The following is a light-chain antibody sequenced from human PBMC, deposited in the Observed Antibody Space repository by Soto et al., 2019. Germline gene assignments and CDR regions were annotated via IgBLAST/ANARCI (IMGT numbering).Light chain of an antibody. V-gene: IGKV3D-11*03. CDR2: QTS. CDR1: QYINTR. J-gene: IGKJ1*01. Sequence: EIVLTQSPATLSSFPGDSVTLSCRASQYINTRLAWYKHRPGQAPRLLIYQTSIRAAGIPARLSAILSGTDFTLTISDVQPEDLALYYGHQRQSWPRTFGQGTKVDI. CDR3: HQRQSWPRT.